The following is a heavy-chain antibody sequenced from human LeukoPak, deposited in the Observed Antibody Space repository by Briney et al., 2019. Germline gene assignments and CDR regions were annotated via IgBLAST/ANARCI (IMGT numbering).Heavy chain of an antibody. CDR1: GYSFTSYW. CDR2: IYPYDSDT. CDR3: ARHIGYSAWNPDY. D-gene: IGHD5-12*01. Sequence: GESLKISCKASGYSFTSYWIGLVRQMPGKGLEWMGIIYPYDSDTRYSPSFQGQVTISADKSISTAYLQWSNLKASDTAMYYCARHIGYSAWNPDYWGQGTLVTVSS. J-gene: IGHJ4*02. V-gene: IGHV5-51*01.